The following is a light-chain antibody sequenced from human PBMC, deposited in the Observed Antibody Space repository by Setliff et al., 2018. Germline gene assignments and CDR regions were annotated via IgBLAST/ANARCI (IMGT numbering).Light chain of an antibody. CDR3: SSYVRGNTDV. V-gene: IGLV2-14*02. CDR2: EAT. Sequence: QSALAQPASVSGSPGQSITLSCTGSSSDVGGYNLVSWYQQHPGKAPKLIIYEATQRPSGVSSRFSGSKSGNTASLTISGLQAEDEAEYYCSSYVRGNTDVFGTGTKVTVL. J-gene: IGLJ1*01. CDR1: SSDVGGYNL.